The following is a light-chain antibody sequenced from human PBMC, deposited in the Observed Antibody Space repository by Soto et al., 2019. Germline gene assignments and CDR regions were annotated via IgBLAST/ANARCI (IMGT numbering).Light chain of an antibody. Sequence: EVVLTQSPGTLSLSPGERATLSCRASQSVSNNYLAWYQQKPGQAPRLLIFGSSDRATGIPDRFSGSGSGTDFTLTISRLEPEDFAMYYCQQYGSSPPYTFGLGTKLDIK. CDR1: QSVSNNY. J-gene: IGKJ2*01. V-gene: IGKV3-20*01. CDR3: QQYGSSPPYT. CDR2: GSS.